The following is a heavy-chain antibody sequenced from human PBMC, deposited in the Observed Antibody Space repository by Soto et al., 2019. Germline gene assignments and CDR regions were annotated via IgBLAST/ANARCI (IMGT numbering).Heavy chain of an antibody. CDR3: ARDGIAARPIAWFDP. V-gene: IGHV1-69*12. Sequence: QVQLVQSGAEVKKPGSSVKVSCKASVGTFSSYAIRWVRQAPGQGLEWMGGITPIFGAADYAQKFQGRVTITADESTSTADMELSSLRSEDTAVYYCARDGIAARPIAWFDPWGQGTLVTVSS. CDR1: VGTFSSYA. D-gene: IGHD6-6*01. J-gene: IGHJ5*02. CDR2: ITPIFGAA.